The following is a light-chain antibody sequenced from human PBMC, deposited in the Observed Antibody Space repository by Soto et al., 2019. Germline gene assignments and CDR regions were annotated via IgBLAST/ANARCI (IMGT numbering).Light chain of an antibody. CDR1: SSNIASNT. Sequence: QSVLTQPPSVSGTPGQRVTVSCSGSSSNIASNTVNWYQHLPGTAPKLLVYNNNERPSGLPDRFAGSKTDTSASLAISGLQSEDEADYYCAAWDDSLNGYVFGSGTQLTVL. CDR3: AAWDDSLNGYV. CDR2: NNN. V-gene: IGLV1-44*01. J-gene: IGLJ7*01.